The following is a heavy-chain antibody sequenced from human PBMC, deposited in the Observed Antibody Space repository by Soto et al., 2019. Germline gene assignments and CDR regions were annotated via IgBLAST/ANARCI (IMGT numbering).Heavy chain of an antibody. D-gene: IGHD2-2*01. CDR1: GYTFTNCG. CDR2: ISAYNGNT. CDR3: ARDDVVVVPAALPTYYHYGRDV. Sequence: ASVKVSCKASGYTFTNCGISWVRQAPGQGLEWMGWISAYNGNTNYAQNFQGRVTSTTDTSATTAYMELRSLRSDDTAVYYCARDDVVVVPAALPTYYHYGRDVWGQGTTVTVSS. V-gene: IGHV1-18*01. J-gene: IGHJ6*02.